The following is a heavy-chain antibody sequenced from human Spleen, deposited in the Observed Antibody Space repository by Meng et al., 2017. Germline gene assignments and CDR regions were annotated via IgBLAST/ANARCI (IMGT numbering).Heavy chain of an antibody. Sequence: SETLSLTCTVSGGSISSYYWSWIRQPPGKGLEWIGNMYYSGSTNYNPSLKSRVTISVDTSKNQFSLKLSSVTAADTAVYYCARDFQWLVESTDYWGQGTLVTVSS. J-gene: IGHJ4*02. CDR2: MYYSGST. CDR3: ARDFQWLVESTDY. CDR1: GGSISSYY. D-gene: IGHD6-19*01. V-gene: IGHV4-59*12.